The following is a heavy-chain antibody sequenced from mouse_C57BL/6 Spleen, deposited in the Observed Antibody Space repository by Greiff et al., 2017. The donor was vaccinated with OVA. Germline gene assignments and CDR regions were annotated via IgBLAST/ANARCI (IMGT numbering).Heavy chain of an antibody. V-gene: IGHV1-50*01. CDR2: IDPSDSYT. CDR3: ARAVVAYGYFDV. Sequence: QVQLQQPGAELVKPGASVKLSCKASGYTFTSYWMQWVKQRPGQGLEWIGEIDPSDSYTNYNQKFKGKATLTVDTSSSTAYMQLSSLTAEESAVYYCARAVVAYGYFDVWGTGTTVTVSS. CDR1: GYTFTSYW. D-gene: IGHD1-1*01. J-gene: IGHJ1*03.